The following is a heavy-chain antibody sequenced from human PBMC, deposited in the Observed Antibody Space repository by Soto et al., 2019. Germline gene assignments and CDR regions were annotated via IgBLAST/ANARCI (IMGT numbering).Heavy chain of an antibody. CDR3: ARGLVVTAKGWFDL. CDR2: ISYDGNRI. D-gene: IGHD2-21*02. CDR1: GFTFSSYS. V-gene: IGHV3-30-3*02. J-gene: IGHJ5*02. Sequence: QVQLVESGGGVVQRGGSLRLSCAASGFTFSSYSMNWVRQSPGKGLEWVAVISYDGNRIYYADSVKGRFTISRDNAKNTMFLQMGGVRPEDTAVYYCARGLVVTAKGWFDLWGQGTQVTVSS.